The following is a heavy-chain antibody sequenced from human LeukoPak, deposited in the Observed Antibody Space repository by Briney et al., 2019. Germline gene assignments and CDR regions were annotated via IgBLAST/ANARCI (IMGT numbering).Heavy chain of an antibody. J-gene: IGHJ3*02. V-gene: IGHV6-1*01. Sequence: SQTLSLTCAISGDSVSSNSAAWCWIRLSPSRGLEWLGRTYYRSKWYNDYAVSVRSRITINPDTSKNLFSLQLNSVTPEDTAEYYCATTVETGDAFDIWGPGTRVTVSS. CDR1: GDSVSSNSAA. D-gene: IGHD1-1*01. CDR3: ATTVETGDAFDI. CDR2: TYYRSKWYN.